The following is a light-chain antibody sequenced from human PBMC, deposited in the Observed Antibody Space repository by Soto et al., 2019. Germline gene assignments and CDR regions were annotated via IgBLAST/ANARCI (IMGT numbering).Light chain of an antibody. V-gene: IGKV3-20*01. J-gene: IGKJ1*01. CDR2: GVS. CDR3: QQYQSLWT. Sequence: EIVLTQSPGTLSLSPGERATLSCRASQSVSSSYLAWYQQKPGQTPRLLIYGVSTRATDVPARFSGGGSGTDFTLTISSMQSEDFAVYYCQQYQSLWTFGQGTKVDIK. CDR1: QSVSSSY.